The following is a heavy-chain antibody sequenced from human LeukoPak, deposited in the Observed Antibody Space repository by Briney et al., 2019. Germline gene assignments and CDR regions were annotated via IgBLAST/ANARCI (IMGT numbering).Heavy chain of an antibody. CDR2: IKSDGKT. Sequence: GGSLRLSCKASGFTFSRYWMHWVRQAPGKGLVWVSRIKSDGKTNYADSVKGRFTISRDNAKNTVSLQMDSLRAEDTGVYYCARAPSEVGGYPEYFRHWGQGTLVTVPS. D-gene: IGHD2-15*01. V-gene: IGHV3-74*01. J-gene: IGHJ1*01. CDR1: GFTFSRYW. CDR3: ARAPSEVGGYPEYFRH.